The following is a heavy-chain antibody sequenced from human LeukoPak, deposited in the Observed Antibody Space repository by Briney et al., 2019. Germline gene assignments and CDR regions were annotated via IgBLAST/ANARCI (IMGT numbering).Heavy chain of an antibody. J-gene: IGHJ5*02. CDR1: GDSMNDNY. V-gene: IGHV4-59*01. Sequence: NSSETLSLTCSVSGDSMNDNYLTWLRQAPGKGLEWIGYISNSGTTDYNPSLKSRVTMSVDTSKNEFSLKLTSVTAADTAMYYCARVVRGAVTSNWFDPWGQGTLVTVSS. CDR3: ARVVRGAVTSNWFDP. D-gene: IGHD4-17*01. CDR2: ISNSGTT.